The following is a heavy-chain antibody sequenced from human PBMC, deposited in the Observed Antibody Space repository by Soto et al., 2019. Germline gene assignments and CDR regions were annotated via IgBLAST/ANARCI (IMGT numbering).Heavy chain of an antibody. CDR2: IYFTGST. J-gene: IGHJ5*02. CDR1: GHAVSSGTYY. CDR3: TRGPPRVQWFVP. Sequence: PSETLSLTCTVSGHAVSSGTYYWSWIRQPPGKGLEWIGHIYFTGSTNYNPSLKSRVTMSLDTSRNQFSLKLSSVTAADTAVYYCTRGPPRVQWFVPWVMGTLVTVS. V-gene: IGHV4-61*01.